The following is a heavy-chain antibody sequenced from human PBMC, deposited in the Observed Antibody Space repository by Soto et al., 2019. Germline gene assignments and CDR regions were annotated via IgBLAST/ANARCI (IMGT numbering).Heavy chain of an antibody. V-gene: IGHV3-30*18. Sequence: GGSLRLSCAASGFTFSSYGMHWVRQAPGKGLEWVAVISYDGSSKYYADSVKGRFTISRDNSKNTLYLQMNSLRAEDTAVYYCAKGTSITMVRGALPSFDPWGQGTLVTVSS. CDR3: AKGTSITMVRGALPSFDP. J-gene: IGHJ5*02. CDR2: ISYDGSSK. D-gene: IGHD3-10*01. CDR1: GFTFSSYG.